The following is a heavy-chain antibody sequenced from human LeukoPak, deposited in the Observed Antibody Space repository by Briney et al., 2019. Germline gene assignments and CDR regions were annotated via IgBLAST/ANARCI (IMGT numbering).Heavy chain of an antibody. V-gene: IGHV1-69*13. Sequence: ASVKVSCKASGGTFSSYAISWVRQAPGQGLEWMGGIIPIFGTANHAQKFQGRVTITADESTSTAYMELSSLRSEDTAVYYCARGVDDSSGYLASSEYFQHWGQGTLVAVSS. J-gene: IGHJ1*01. CDR2: IIPIFGTA. D-gene: IGHD3-22*01. CDR1: GGTFSSYA. CDR3: ARGVDDSSGYLASSEYFQH.